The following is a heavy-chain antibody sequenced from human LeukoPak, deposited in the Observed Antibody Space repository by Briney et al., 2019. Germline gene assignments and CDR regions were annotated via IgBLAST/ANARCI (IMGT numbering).Heavy chain of an antibody. CDR3: ARVGTIFGVVILNWFDP. V-gene: IGHV4-34*01. J-gene: IGHJ5*02. D-gene: IGHD3-3*01. Sequence: SETLSLTCAVYGGSSSGYYWSWIRQPPGKGLEWIGEINHSGSTNYNPSLKSRVTISVDTSKNQFSLKLSSVTAADTAVYYCARVGTIFGVVILNWFDPWGQGTLVTVSS. CDR1: GGSSSGYY. CDR2: INHSGST.